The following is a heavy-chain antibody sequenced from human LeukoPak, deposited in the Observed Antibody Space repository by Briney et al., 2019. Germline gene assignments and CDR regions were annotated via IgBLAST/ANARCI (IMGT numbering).Heavy chain of an antibody. CDR3: ARDPNPYYYDQGGADY. CDR1: GGSIDGSSYY. CDR2: IYYSGSA. D-gene: IGHD3-22*01. V-gene: IGHV4-39*07. J-gene: IGHJ4*02. Sequence: PSETLSLTCAVSGGSIDGSSYYWGWIRQPPGKGLEWIGSIYYSGSAYYNPSLKSRVAISVDTSKNQFSLKLTSVTAADTAVYYCARDPNPYYYDQGGADYWGQGTLVTVSS.